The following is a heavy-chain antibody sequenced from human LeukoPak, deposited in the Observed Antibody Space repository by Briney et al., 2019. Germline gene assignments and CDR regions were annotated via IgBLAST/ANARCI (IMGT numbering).Heavy chain of an antibody. D-gene: IGHD2-15*01. CDR1: GGSIISGGYY. V-gene: IGHV4-31*03. Sequence: PSETLSLTCTVSGGSIISGGYYWSWIRQHPGQGLEWIGYIYYSGSTYYNPSLKSRVTISVDTSKNQFSLKLSSVTAADTAVYYCARSVCSGGSCYDWFDPWGQGTLVTVSS. CDR3: ARSVCSGGSCYDWFDP. CDR2: IYYSGST. J-gene: IGHJ5*02.